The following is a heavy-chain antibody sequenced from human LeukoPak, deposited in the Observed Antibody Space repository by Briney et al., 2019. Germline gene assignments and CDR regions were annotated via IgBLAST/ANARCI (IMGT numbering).Heavy chain of an antibody. CDR3: ARVRREIDYVWGSYRRSPFDY. CDR1: GCTFTSYY. J-gene: IGHJ4*02. Sequence: ASVKVSCKASGCTFTSYYMHWVRQAPGQGLEWMGIINPSGGSTSYAQKFQGRVTMTRDTSTSTVYMELSSLRSEDTAVYYCARVRREIDYVWGSYRRSPFDYWGQGTLVTVSS. CDR2: INPSGGST. D-gene: IGHD3-16*02. V-gene: IGHV1-46*01.